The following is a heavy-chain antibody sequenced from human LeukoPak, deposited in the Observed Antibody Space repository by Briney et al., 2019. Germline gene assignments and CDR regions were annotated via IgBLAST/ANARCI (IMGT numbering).Heavy chain of an antibody. CDR1: GFTFSIYS. Sequence: GGSLRLSCAASGFTFSIYSMNWVRQAPGKGLEWVSCISSGGTNIYYADSVRGRFTISRDNAKNSLYLQMNSLRAEDTAVYYCARVCGYCSSVSNCYGDYWGQGTLVTVSS. D-gene: IGHD2-2*03. CDR3: ARVCGYCSSVSNCYGDY. J-gene: IGHJ4*02. CDR2: ISSGGTNI. V-gene: IGHV3-21*01.